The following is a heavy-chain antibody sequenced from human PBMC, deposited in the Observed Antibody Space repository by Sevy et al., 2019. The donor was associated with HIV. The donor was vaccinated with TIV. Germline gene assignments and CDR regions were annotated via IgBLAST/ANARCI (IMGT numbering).Heavy chain of an antibody. J-gene: IGHJ6*02. CDR3: ARDSGWFGEWSIGPYYYGMDV. D-gene: IGHD3-10*01. V-gene: IGHV3-30*04. CDR2: ISYDGSNK. CDR1: GFTFSSYA. Sequence: GGSLRLSCAASGFTFSSYAMHWVRQAPGKGLEWVAVISYDGSNKYYADSVKGRFTISRDNSKNTLYLQMNSLRAEDTAVYYCARDSGWFGEWSIGPYYYGMDVWGQGTTVTVSS.